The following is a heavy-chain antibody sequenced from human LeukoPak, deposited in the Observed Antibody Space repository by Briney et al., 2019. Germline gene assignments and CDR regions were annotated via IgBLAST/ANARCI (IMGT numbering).Heavy chain of an antibody. CDR2: IYHSGST. D-gene: IGHD3-16*01. J-gene: IGHJ4*02. V-gene: IGHV4-30-2*01. Sequence: SQTLSLTCAVSGGSISSGGYPWSWIRQPPGKGLEWIGYIYHSGSTYYNPSLKSRVTISVDRSKNQLSLKLSSVTAADTAVYYCARGGDLAYFDYWGQGTLVTVSS. CDR1: GGSISSGGYP. CDR3: ARGGDLAYFDY.